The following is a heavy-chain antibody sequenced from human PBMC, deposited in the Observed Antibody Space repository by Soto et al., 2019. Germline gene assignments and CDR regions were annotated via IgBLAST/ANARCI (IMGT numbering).Heavy chain of an antibody. CDR2: ISSSSSYI. Sequence: EVQLVESGGGLVKPGGSLRLSCAASGFTFSSYSMNWVRQAPGKGLEWVSSISSSSSYIYYADSVKGRFTISRDNAKNSHYLQMNSLRAVDTAVYYCARVGQFVGFLYGDYAAFDYWGQGTLVTVSS. CDR1: GFTFSSYS. CDR3: ARVGQFVGFLYGDYAAFDY. D-gene: IGHD4-17*01. V-gene: IGHV3-21*01. J-gene: IGHJ4*02.